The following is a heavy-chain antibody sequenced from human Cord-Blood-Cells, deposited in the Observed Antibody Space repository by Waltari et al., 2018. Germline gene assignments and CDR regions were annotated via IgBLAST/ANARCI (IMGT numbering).Heavy chain of an antibody. Sequence: QVQLVQSGAEVKKPGASVKVSCKVSGYTRTELSMHWVGRAPGKGLEWMGGFDPEDGETIYAQKFQGRVTMTEDTSTDTAYMELSSLRSEDTAVYYCATDRYYSSSSSFDYWGQGTLVTVSS. CDR2: FDPEDGET. J-gene: IGHJ4*02. V-gene: IGHV1-24*01. CDR1: GYTRTELS. CDR3: ATDRYYSSSSSFDY. D-gene: IGHD6-6*01.